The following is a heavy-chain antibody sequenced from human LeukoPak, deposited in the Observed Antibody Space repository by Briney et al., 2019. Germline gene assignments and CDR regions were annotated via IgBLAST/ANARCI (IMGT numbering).Heavy chain of an antibody. Sequence: GGSLRLSCAASGFTFSGYAMSWVRQAPGKGLEWVGRIKSKTDGGTTDYAAPVKGRFTISRDDSKNTLYLQMNSLKTEDTAVYYCAKAYDSSGYYYTDFDYWGQGTLVTVSS. V-gene: IGHV3-15*01. J-gene: IGHJ4*02. CDR2: IKSKTDGGTT. CDR1: GFTFSGYA. D-gene: IGHD3-22*01. CDR3: AKAYDSSGYYYTDFDY.